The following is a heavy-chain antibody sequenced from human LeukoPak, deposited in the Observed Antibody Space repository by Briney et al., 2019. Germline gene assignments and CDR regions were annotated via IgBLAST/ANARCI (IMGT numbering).Heavy chain of an antibody. CDR1: GGTFSSYA. J-gene: IGHJ4*02. D-gene: IGHD6-19*01. V-gene: IGHV1-69*13. CDR3: ARESSFFNSSGWYEAPDY. Sequence: SVKVSCKASGGTFSSYAISWVRQAPGQGLEWMGGIIPIFGTANYAQKFQGRVTITADESTSTAYMELSSLRSEDTAVYYCARESSFFNSSGWYEAPDYWGQGTLVTVSS. CDR2: IIPIFGTA.